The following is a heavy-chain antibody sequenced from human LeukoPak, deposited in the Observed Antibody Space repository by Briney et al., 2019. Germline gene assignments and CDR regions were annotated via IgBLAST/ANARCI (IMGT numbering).Heavy chain of an antibody. J-gene: IGHJ3*02. CDR1: GYTFTNSW. Sequence: GESLKISCKASGYTFTNSWIGWVRQMPGKGLEWMGIIYPGDSDTKYSPPFQGQVTISADKSISTAYLQWSSLKASDTAMYYCASTRDSSDYFYFTAFNIWGQGTMVTVSS. D-gene: IGHD3-22*01. CDR2: IYPGDSDT. V-gene: IGHV5-51*01. CDR3: ASTRDSSDYFYFTAFNI.